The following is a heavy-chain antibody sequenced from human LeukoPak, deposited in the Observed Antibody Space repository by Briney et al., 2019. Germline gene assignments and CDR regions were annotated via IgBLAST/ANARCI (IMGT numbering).Heavy chain of an antibody. CDR2: IKPNSGGT. V-gene: IGHV1-2*02. CDR1: GYTFTSYG. Sequence: GASVKVSCKASGYTFTSYGISWVRQARGQGLEWMGWIKPNSGGTNYAQKFQGRVTMTRDTSISTAYMEVSRLISDDTAVYYCARVFGRQLPDYWGQGTLVTVSS. D-gene: IGHD1-26*01. J-gene: IGHJ4*02. CDR3: ARVFGRQLPDY.